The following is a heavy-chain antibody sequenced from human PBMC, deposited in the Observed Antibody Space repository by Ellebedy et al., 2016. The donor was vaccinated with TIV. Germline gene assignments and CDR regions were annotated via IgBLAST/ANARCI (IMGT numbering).Heavy chain of an antibody. CDR3: ARAGPVAGNDAFDI. CDR1: GYTFTSYG. CDR2: ISAYNGNT. J-gene: IGHJ3*02. V-gene: IGHV1-18*04. D-gene: IGHD6-19*01. Sequence: ASVKVSXXASGYTFTSYGISWVRQAPGQGLEWMGWISAYNGNTNYAQKLQGRVTMTTDTSTSTAYMELRSLRTDDTAVYYCARAGPVAGNDAFDIWGQGTMVTVSS.